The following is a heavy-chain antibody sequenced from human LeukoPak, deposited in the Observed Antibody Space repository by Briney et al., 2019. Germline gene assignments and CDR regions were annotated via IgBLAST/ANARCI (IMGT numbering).Heavy chain of an antibody. CDR1: GDSVSSNTAS. CDR3: ARDFDY. Sequence: SHTLSLTCAISGDSVSSNTASWNWIRQSPSRGLEWLGRTYYRSEWYYDYAVSVKSRMTINPDTSRSQFSLQLNSVIPEDTAVYYCARDFDYWGQGTLVTVSS. J-gene: IGHJ4*02. V-gene: IGHV6-1*01. CDR2: TYYRSEWYY.